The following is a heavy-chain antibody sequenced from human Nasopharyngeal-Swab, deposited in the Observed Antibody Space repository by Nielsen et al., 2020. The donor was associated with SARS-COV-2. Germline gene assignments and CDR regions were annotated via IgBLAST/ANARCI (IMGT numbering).Heavy chain of an antibody. Sequence: ASVKVSCKASGYTFTDYNMHWVRQAPGQGLEWMGWMKPNSGVTNYAQNFQSRVTMASDTSSNTAYMELSRLTSDDTAVYFCARDRSTTGWNDAFDIWGQGTVVTVSS. D-gene: IGHD1-1*01. J-gene: IGHJ3*02. CDR1: GYTFTDYN. V-gene: IGHV1-2*02. CDR3: ARDRSTTGWNDAFDI. CDR2: MKPNSGVT.